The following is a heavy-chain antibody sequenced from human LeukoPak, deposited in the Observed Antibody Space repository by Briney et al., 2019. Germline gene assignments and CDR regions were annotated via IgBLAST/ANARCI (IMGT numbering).Heavy chain of an antibody. D-gene: IGHD3-9*01. CDR1: GFTFSDYY. CDR2: ISSSGSTI. CDR3: AREQYYDILTGSYPGLDY. J-gene: IGHJ4*02. V-gene: IGHV3-11*01. Sequence: GGSLRLSCAASGFTFSDYYMSWIRQAPGKGLEWVSYISSSGSTIYYADSVKGRFTISRDNAKNSLYLQMNSLRAEDTAVYYCAREQYYDILTGSYPGLDYWAREPWSPSPQ.